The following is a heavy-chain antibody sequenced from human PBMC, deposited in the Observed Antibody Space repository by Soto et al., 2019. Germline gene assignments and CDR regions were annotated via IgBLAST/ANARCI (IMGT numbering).Heavy chain of an antibody. Sequence: GGSLRLSCEASGFVFTNFWMHWVRHVPEKGLVWVARIDTSGHSTNYAESVKGRFTISRDNAKNTVSLQMNSLRVEDTGVYYCAKDSWYFDLWSQGSQVTVSS. J-gene: IGHJ4*02. CDR2: IDTSGHST. CDR3: AKDSWYFDL. D-gene: IGHD6-13*01. CDR1: GFVFTNFW. V-gene: IGHV3-74*01.